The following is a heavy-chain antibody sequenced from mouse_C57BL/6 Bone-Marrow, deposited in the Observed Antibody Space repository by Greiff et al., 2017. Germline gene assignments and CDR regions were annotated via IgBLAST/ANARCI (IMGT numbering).Heavy chain of an antibody. Sequence: VQLKQSGAELVRPGASVKLSCTASGFNIKDDYMHWVKQRPEQGLEWIGWIDPENGDTEYASKFQGKATITADTSSNTAYLQLSSLTSEDTAVYYCTIGDYDRGLAYWGQGTLVTVSA. CDR3: TIGDYDRGLAY. V-gene: IGHV14-4*01. D-gene: IGHD2-4*01. CDR1: GFNIKDDY. J-gene: IGHJ3*01. CDR2: IDPENGDT.